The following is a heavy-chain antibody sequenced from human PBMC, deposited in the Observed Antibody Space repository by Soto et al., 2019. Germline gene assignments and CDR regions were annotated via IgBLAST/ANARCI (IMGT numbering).Heavy chain of an antibody. CDR2: IYHSGST. J-gene: IGHJ5*02. CDR3: ARTSYDSSGTAADP. V-gene: IGHV4-30-2*01. CDR1: GGSISSGGYS. D-gene: IGHD3-22*01. Sequence: LSLTCAVSGGSISSGGYSWSWIRQPPGKGLEWIGYIYHSGSTYYNPSLKSRVTISVDRSKNQFPLKLSSVTAADTAVYYCARTSYDSSGTAADPWGKGTLVTVSS.